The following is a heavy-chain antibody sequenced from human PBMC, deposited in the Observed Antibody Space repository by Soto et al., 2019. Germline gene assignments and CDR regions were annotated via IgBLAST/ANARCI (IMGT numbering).Heavy chain of an antibody. CDR3: ARGSNSNNWKLFDY. CDR1: GFTISSNY. V-gene: IGHV3-66*01. J-gene: IGHJ4*02. D-gene: IGHD1-1*01. Sequence: EVQLVESGGGLVQPGGSLRLSCAVTGFTISSNYMNWVRQAPGKGLEWVSVMYAAGSTYYEDSVKGRFNISRDNSKKTGYLQMNSLRGEDTAVYYCARGSNSNNWKLFDYWGQGTLVTVSS. CDR2: MYAAGST.